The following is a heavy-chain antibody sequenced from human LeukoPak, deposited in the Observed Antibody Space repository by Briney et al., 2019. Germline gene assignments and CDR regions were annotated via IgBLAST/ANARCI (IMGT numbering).Heavy chain of an antibody. CDR1: GGSISSYY. V-gene: IGHV4-59*08. D-gene: IGHD6-13*01. CDR2: IYYSGST. Sequence: SETLSLTCTVSGGSISSYYWSWIRQPPGKGLEWIGYIYYSGSTDYNPSLMSRVTISVDTSKNQFSLKLSSVTAADTAVYYCARLGAAAEFDYWGQGTLVTVSS. CDR3: ARLGAAAEFDY. J-gene: IGHJ4*02.